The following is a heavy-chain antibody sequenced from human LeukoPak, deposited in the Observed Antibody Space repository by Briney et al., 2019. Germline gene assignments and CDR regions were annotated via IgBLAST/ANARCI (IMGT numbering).Heavy chain of an antibody. J-gene: IGHJ4*02. CDR3: ARVTTIFGVVDY. CDR1: GGSISSGSYY. Sequence: SETLSLTCTVSGGSISSGSYYWRWLRQPAGKGLEWIGRIYTSGSTNYNPSLKSRVTISVDTSKNQFSLKLSSVTAADTAVYYCARVTTIFGVVDYWGQGTLVTVSS. D-gene: IGHD3-3*01. V-gene: IGHV4-61*02. CDR2: IYTSGST.